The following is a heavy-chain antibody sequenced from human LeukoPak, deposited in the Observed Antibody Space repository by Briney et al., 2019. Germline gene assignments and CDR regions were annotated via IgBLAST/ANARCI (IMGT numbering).Heavy chain of an antibody. D-gene: IGHD6-13*01. CDR1: GGSISSYY. V-gene: IGHV4-59*01. J-gene: IGHJ4*02. CDR2: IYYSGST. CDR3: ARDPGAAAGPDVFDN. Sequence: SETLSLTCTVSGGSISSYYWSWIRQPPGKGLEWIGYIYYSGSTNYNPSLKSRVTISVDTSKNQFSLKLSSVTAADTAVYYCARDPGAAAGPDVFDNWGQGTLVTVSS.